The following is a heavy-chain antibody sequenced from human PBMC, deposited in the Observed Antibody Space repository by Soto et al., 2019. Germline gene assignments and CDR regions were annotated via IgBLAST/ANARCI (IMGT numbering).Heavy chain of an antibody. Sequence: QVQLQESGPGLVKPSQTLSLTCSVSGDSIRGGGHYWNWIRQFPGKGLEWIGYVYHSGSTHYNPSLGGRLTISIDTSNNQFSLRLISVTAADTALYYCARDTGLAPTVWGYWGHGTQVTVSS. CDR3: ARDTGLAPTVWGY. CDR1: GDSIRGGGHY. J-gene: IGHJ4*03. V-gene: IGHV4-31*03. D-gene: IGHD7-27*01. CDR2: VYHSGST.